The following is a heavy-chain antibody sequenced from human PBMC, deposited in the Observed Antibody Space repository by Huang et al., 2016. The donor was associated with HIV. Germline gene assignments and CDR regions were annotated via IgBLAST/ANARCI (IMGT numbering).Heavy chain of an antibody. J-gene: IGHJ5*02. Sequence: QVRLNQWGAGLLTPAVTLSLTCAVSDASFAGYFWTWIRQSPGQGREWIGEINVRTRMNFHPAFGSRLRLTVDTSKRQFYLGVRSVTAADTGVYVCAKRGRGRSGYGYNGYFDAWAQGILVTV. CDR3: AKRGRGRSGYGYNGYFDA. CDR2: INVRTRM. V-gene: IGHV4-34*01. CDR1: DASFAGYF. D-gene: IGHD5-12*01.